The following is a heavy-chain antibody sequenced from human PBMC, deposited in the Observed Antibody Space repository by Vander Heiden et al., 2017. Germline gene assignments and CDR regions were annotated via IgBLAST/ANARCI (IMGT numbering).Heavy chain of an antibody. CDR3: AKAIGGYYDFWSGQGYFDY. CDR2: ISYDGSNK. CDR1: GFTFSRYG. J-gene: IGHJ4*02. D-gene: IGHD3-3*01. Sequence: QVQLVASGGGVVQPGRSLRLSCAASGFTFSRYGMHWVRQAPGKGLEWVAVISYDGSNKYYADSVKGRFTISRDNSKNTLYLQMNSLRAEDTAVYYCAKAIGGYYDFWSGQGYFDYWGQGTLVTVSS. V-gene: IGHV3-30*18.